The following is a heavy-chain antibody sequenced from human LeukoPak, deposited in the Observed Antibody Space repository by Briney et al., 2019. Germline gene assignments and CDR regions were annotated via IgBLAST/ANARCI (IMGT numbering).Heavy chain of an antibody. J-gene: IGHJ4*02. CDR2: INHSGST. V-gene: IGHV4-34*01. D-gene: IGHD3-10*01. Sequence: PSETLSLACAVYGGSFSGYYWSWIRQPPGKGLEWIGEINHSGSTNYNPSLKSRVTISVDTSKDQFSLKLSSVTAADTAVYYCARGRRVRILWFGELLDYWGQGTLVTVSS. CDR3: ARGRRVRILWFGELLDY. CDR1: GGSFSGYY.